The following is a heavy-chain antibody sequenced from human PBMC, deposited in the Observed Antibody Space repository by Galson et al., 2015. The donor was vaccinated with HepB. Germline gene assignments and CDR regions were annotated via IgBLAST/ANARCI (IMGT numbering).Heavy chain of an antibody. CDR3: AREKQFTNCSSTSCYTVVWFDP. CDR1: GFTFSSYD. Sequence: SLRLSCAASGFTFSSYDMHWVRQAPGKGLEWVAVIWNDGSNKYYADSVKGRFTISRDNSKNTLYLQMNSLRAEDTAVYYCAREKQFTNCSSTSCYTVVWFDPWGQGTLVTVSS. V-gene: IGHV3-33*08. CDR2: IWNDGSNK. J-gene: IGHJ5*02. D-gene: IGHD2-2*02.